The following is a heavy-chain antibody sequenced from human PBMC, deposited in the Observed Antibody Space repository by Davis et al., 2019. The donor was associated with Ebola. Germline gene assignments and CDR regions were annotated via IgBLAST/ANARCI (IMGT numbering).Heavy chain of an antibody. V-gene: IGHV4-39*01. CDR2: IYYSGST. CDR1: GGSFSGYY. J-gene: IGHJ2*01. Sequence: MPSETLSLTCAVYGGSFSGYYWGWIRQPPGKGLEWIGSIYYSGSTYYNPSLKSRVTISVDTSKNQFSLKLSSVTAADTAVYYCARMPTVTADHWYFDLWGRGTLVTVSS. D-gene: IGHD4-17*01. CDR3: ARMPTVTADHWYFDL.